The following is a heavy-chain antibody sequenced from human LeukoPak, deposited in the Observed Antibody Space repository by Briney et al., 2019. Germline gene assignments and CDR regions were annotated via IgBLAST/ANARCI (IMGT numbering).Heavy chain of an antibody. Sequence: GGSLRLPCAASGFAVSSTYMSWVRQAPGKGLEWVSVVYLGGATYYADSVKGRFTISRDNSKNTLHLQMNSLRAEDTAVYYCARSYYYGSRSYSDYWGQGTLVTVSS. CDR2: VYLGGAT. V-gene: IGHV3-53*01. CDR1: GFAVSSTY. J-gene: IGHJ4*02. D-gene: IGHD3-10*01. CDR3: ARSYYYGSRSYSDY.